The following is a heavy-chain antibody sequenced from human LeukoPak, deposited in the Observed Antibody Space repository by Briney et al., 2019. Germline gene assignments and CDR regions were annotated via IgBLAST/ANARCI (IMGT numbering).Heavy chain of an antibody. Sequence: SETLSLTCAVYGGSFSGYSWTWIRQPPGKGLEWIGEFNHSGSTNYNPSLKGRVTISVDTSKNQFSLKLTSVTAADTAVYYCASYSSSWYRFDYWGQGTLVTVSS. J-gene: IGHJ4*02. CDR1: GGSFSGYS. D-gene: IGHD6-13*01. CDR2: FNHSGST. V-gene: IGHV4-34*01. CDR3: ASYSSSWYRFDY.